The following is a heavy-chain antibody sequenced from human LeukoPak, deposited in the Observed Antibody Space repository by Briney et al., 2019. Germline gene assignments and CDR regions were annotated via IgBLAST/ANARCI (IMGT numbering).Heavy chain of an antibody. CDR1: GYTFTNYF. D-gene: IGHD3-3*01. J-gene: IGHJ4*02. Sequence: ASVKVSCKASGYTFTNYFIYWVRQAPGQGLEWMAIINPSNGYTNYAQNFQGRVTTTRDTSTSTAYMELRSLRSDDTAVYYCARLRFLEWPNDYWGQGTLVTVSS. V-gene: IGHV1-46*01. CDR3: ARLRFLEWPNDY. CDR2: INPSNGYT.